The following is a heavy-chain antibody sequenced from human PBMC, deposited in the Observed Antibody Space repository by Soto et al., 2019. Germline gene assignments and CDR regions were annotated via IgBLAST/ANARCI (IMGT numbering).Heavy chain of an antibody. D-gene: IGHD2-2*01. CDR1: GGSISSYY. V-gene: IGHV4-59*01. J-gene: IGHJ4*02. CDR3: ARGLRPLQLDY. CDR2: IYYSGST. Sequence: QVQLQESGPGLVKPSETLSLTCTVSGGSISSYYWSWIRQPPGKGLEWIGYIYYSGSTNYNPSLKSRVTISVDTSKNQFSLKLSSVTAADTAVYYCARGLRPLQLDYWGQGTLVTVSS.